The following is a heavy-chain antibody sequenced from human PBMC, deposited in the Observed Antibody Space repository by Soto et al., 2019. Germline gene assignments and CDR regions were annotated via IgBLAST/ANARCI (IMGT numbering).Heavy chain of an antibody. CDR1: GLSFRNYC. Sequence: LSYETSGLSFRNYCMTWVRQAPGKGMEWVANIKQDGSEKNYVASVKGRFSISRDNAKNALYLQMNSLRAEYTADYYCGRAVSNSLSSGSYLPFHRELGGKGTT. D-gene: IGHD3-10*01. CDR2: IKQDGSEK. J-gene: IGHJ6*03. CDR3: GRAVSNSLSSGSYLPFHREL. V-gene: IGHV3-7*01.